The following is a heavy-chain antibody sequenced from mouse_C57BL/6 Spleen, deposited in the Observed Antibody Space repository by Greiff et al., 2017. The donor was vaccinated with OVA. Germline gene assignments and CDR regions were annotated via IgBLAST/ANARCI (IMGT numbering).Heavy chain of an antibody. Sequence: QVQLQQPGAELVKPGASVKMSCKASGYTFTSYWITWVKQRPGQGLEWIGDIYPGSGSTNYNEKFKSKATLTVDTSSSTAYMQLSSLTSEDSAVYYCARRYDYGGYFDDWGQGTTLTVSS. D-gene: IGHD2-4*01. V-gene: IGHV1-55*01. J-gene: IGHJ2*01. CDR3: ARRYDYGGYFDD. CDR2: IYPGSGST. CDR1: GYTFTSYW.